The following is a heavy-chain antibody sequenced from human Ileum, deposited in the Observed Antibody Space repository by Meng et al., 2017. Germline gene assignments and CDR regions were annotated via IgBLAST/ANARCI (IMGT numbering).Heavy chain of an antibody. J-gene: IGHJ4*02. CDR2: NNSDGSTT. Sequence: EVQLVESGGDLVQPGGSLRLSCAASGFIFSSYWMHWVRQAPGKGLVWVSRNNSDGSTTNYADSLKGRFTISRDNAKNTLYLQMNSLRAEDTAGYYCATGGSGYFNYWGQGTLVTVSS. CDR1: GFIFSSYW. V-gene: IGHV3-74*01. D-gene: IGHD3-3*01. CDR3: ATGGSGYFNY.